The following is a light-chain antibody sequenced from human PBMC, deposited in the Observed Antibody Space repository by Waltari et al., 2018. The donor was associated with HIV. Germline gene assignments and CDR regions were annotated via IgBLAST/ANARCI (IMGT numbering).Light chain of an antibody. CDR1: ALPKQN. CDR3: QSADSSGTYV. Sequence: SYELTQPPSVSVSPGQTARITCSGDALPKQNAYWYQQKPGQAPVLVIYKDSERPSGVPERVSGASAGTTVTLTIRGGQAEDEADYYCQSADSSGTYVLGTGTKVTVL. CDR2: KDS. V-gene: IGLV3-25*03. J-gene: IGLJ1*01.